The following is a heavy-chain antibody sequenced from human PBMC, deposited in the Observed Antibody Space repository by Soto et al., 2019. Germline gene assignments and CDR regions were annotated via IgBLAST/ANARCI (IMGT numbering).Heavy chain of an antibody. D-gene: IGHD2-2*01. Sequence: GGSLRLFCAASGVTFSNDAMNWVRQPPGKGLEWVSGISGGSGDSTFYADSVKGRFTISRDNSKNTLHLQMNSLRTEDTAVYYCAKNQPSWATRAAFDYWGQGTLVTVSS. CDR3: AKNQPSWATRAAFDY. CDR2: ISGGSGDST. CDR1: GVTFSNDA. J-gene: IGHJ4*02. V-gene: IGHV3-23*01.